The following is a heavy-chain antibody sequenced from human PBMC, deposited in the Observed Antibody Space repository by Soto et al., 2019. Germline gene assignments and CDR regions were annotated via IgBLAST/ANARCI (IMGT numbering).Heavy chain of an antibody. Sequence: ASVKVSCKASGFSFIDYSILWVRQAPGQSLEWLGWINAGNGNTKYSHKFQDRVTITSDTSATTTYMELRSLRSEDTAVFYCARSAKKTWLPDFWGQGTLVTISS. D-gene: IGHD5-12*01. CDR1: GFSFIDYS. V-gene: IGHV1-3*01. J-gene: IGHJ1*01. CDR2: INAGNGNT. CDR3: ARSAKKTWLPDF.